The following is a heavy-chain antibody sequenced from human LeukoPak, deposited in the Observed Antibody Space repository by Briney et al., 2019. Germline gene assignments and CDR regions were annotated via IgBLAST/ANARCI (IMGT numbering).Heavy chain of an antibody. CDR2: IKQDRSEK. V-gene: IGHV3-7*01. J-gene: IGHJ4*02. D-gene: IGHD6-19*01. CDR1: GFTFSSYW. Sequence: GGSLRLSCAASGFTFSSYWMSSVRQAPGKRLEWVANIKQDRSEKNYVDSVKGRFTISRDNANTSLYLQMNSLRAEDTAVYYCATKQWLGTPPDSWGQGTPVRLSS. CDR3: ATKQWLGTPPDS.